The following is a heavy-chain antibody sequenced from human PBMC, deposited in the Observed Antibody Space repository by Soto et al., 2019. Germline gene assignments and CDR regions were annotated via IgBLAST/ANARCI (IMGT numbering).Heavy chain of an antibody. Sequence: SETLSLTCTVSGGSISSYYWSWIRQPPGKGLEWIGYIYYSGSTNYNPSLKSRVTISVDTSKNQFSLKLSSVTAADTAVYYCAREIRFLEWFNDYYYGMDVWGQGTTVTVS. J-gene: IGHJ6*02. CDR3: AREIRFLEWFNDYYYGMDV. CDR2: IYYSGST. D-gene: IGHD3-3*01. CDR1: GGSISSYY. V-gene: IGHV4-59*01.